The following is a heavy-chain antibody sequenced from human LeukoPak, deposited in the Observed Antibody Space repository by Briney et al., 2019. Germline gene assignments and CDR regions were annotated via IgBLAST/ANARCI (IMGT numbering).Heavy chain of an antibody. CDR3: ARAVKILGYCSGGSCYYYYMDV. J-gene: IGHJ6*03. D-gene: IGHD2-15*01. CDR1: GGSISSGSYS. V-gene: IGHV4-61*02. CDR2: IYTSGST. Sequence: PSETLSLTCTVSGGSISSGSYSWSWIRQPAGKGLEWIGRIYTSGSTNYNPSLKSRVTISVDTSKNQFSLKLSSVTAADTAVYYCARAVKILGYCSGGSCYYYYMDVWGKGTTVTVSS.